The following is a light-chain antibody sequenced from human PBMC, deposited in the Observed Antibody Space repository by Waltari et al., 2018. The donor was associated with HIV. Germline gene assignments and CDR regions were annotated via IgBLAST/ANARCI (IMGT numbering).Light chain of an antibody. J-gene: IGLJ1*01. Sequence: SYVLTQPPSVSVAPGETARITCGGSDIGRKHIHWYQQKSGQAPLLVIYDDRRRPSGTPARLSGSNAGNTATLTISRVEGADEADYYCQVWENSRDQSFGPGTRVTV. CDR1: DIGRKH. V-gene: IGLV3-21*01. CDR2: DDR. CDR3: QVWENSRDQS.